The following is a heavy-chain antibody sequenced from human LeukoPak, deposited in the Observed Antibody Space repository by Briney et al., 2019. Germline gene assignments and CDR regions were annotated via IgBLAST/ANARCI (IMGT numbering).Heavy chain of an antibody. J-gene: IGHJ4*02. CDR1: GGSISGNY. CDR3: ARHPFATPFDY. V-gene: IGHV4-59*08. D-gene: IGHD2-15*01. Sequence: SETLSLTCTVSGGSISGNYWSWIRQPPGKGLEWIGYAYYSGHTNYNSSLKSRVTMSLDTSKSQFSLRLSSVTAADTAVYFCARHPFATPFDYWGPGTLVTVSS. CDR2: AYYSGHT.